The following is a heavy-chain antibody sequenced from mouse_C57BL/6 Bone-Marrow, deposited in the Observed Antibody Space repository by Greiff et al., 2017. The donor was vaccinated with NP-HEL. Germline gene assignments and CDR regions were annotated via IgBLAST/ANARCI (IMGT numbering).Heavy chain of an antibody. CDR3: ARSPLITTVVATETDWYFDV. CDR2: INPNNGGT. V-gene: IGHV1-26*01. D-gene: IGHD1-1*01. CDR1: GYTFTDYY. J-gene: IGHJ1*03. Sequence: VQLQQSGPELVKPGASVKISCKASGYTFTDYYMNWVKQSHGKSLEWIGDINPNNGGTSYNQKFKGKATLTVDKSSSTAYMELRSLTSEDSAVYYCARSPLITTVVATETDWYFDVWGTGTTVTVSS.